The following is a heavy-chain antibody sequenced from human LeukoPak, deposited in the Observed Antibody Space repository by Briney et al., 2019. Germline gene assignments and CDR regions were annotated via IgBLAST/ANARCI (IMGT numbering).Heavy chain of an antibody. CDR2: INSDGSST. D-gene: IGHD3-10*01. V-gene: IGHV3-74*01. Sequence: PGGSLRLSCAASGFTFRSYWMHWVRQAPGKGLVWVSRINSDGSSTSYADSVKGRFTISRDNAENTLYLQMNSLRAEDTAVYYCARSPNYKGYFDYWGQGTLVTVSS. CDR1: GFTFRSYW. J-gene: IGHJ4*02. CDR3: ARSPNYKGYFDY.